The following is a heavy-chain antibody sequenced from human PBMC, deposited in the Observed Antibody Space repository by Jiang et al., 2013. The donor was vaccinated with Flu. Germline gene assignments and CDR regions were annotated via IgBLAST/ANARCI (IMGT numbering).Heavy chain of an antibody. D-gene: IGHD5-24*01. V-gene: IGHV5-51*01. Sequence: GAEVKKPGESLKISCEGSGYSFTSSWIAWVRQMPGKGLEWMGIIYPGDSDTRYNPSFQGQVTISADKSISTAYLQWTSLKASDTAMYYCARQGGNNRNYWYFDLWGRGTLVTVSS. CDR2: IYPGDSDT. CDR3: ARQGGNNRNYWYFDL. J-gene: IGHJ2*01. CDR1: GYSFTSSW.